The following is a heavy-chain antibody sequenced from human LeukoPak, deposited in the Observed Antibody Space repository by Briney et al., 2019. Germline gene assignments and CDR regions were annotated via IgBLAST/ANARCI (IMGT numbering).Heavy chain of an antibody. J-gene: IGHJ5*02. D-gene: IGHD6-19*01. CDR2: ISSSGSTI. CDR3: ARDLPGIAVAGTWFDP. V-gene: IGHV3-48*04. Sequence: PGGSLRLSCAASGFTFSSYAMSWVRQAPGKGLEWVSYISSSGSTIYYADSVKGRFTISRDNAKNSLYLQMNSLRAEDTAVYYCARDLPGIAVAGTWFDPWGQGTLVTVSS. CDR1: GFTFSSYA.